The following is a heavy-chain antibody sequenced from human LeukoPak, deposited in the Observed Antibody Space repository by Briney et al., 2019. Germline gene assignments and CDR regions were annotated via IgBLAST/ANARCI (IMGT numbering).Heavy chain of an antibody. J-gene: IGHJ4*02. CDR3: ARGDGVYIY. CDR2: LYYGGTT. V-gene: IGHV3-53*01. D-gene: IGHD4-17*01. Sequence: GGSLRLSCVASGFTVSSNYMTWVRQAPGKGLEWVSVLYYGGTTYYADSVKGRFTISRDNTKNTVFLQMISLRADDTAVYYCARGDGVYIYWGQGTLVTVSS. CDR1: GFTVSSNY.